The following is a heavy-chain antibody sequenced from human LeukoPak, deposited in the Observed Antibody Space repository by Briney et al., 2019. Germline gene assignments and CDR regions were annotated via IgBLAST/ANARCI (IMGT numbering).Heavy chain of an antibody. D-gene: IGHD3-22*01. V-gene: IGHV3-11*01. CDR2: ISSSGSTI. Sequence: TGGSLTLSCAVSGFTFSDYYMTWIRQAPGKGLEWVSDISSSGSTIRYADSVKGRFTISRDNAKDSLYLQMNSLRAEDSAMYYCAREYYYDSKGFSTWGQGSLATVSS. CDR1: GFTFSDYY. CDR3: AREYYYDSKGFST. J-gene: IGHJ4*02.